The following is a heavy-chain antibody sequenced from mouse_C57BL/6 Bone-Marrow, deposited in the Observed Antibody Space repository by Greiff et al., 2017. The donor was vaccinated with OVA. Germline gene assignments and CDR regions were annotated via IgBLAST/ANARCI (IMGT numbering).Heavy chain of an antibody. J-gene: IGHJ1*03. CDR1: GYSFTGYY. D-gene: IGHD1-1*01. CDR3: ARNPLLLRYWYFDV. Sequence: VQLQQSGPELVKPGASVKISCKASGYSFTGYYMNWVKQSPEKSLEWIGEINPSTGGTTYNQKFKAKATLTVDKSSSTAYMQLKSLTSEDSAVYYGARNPLLLRYWYFDVWGTGTTVTVSS. CDR2: INPSTGGT. V-gene: IGHV1-42*01.